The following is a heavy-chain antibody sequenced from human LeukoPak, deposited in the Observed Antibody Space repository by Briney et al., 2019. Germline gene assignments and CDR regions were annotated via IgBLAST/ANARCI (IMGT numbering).Heavy chain of an antibody. V-gene: IGHV3-74*01. CDR3: GRERNFYYMDV. CDR2: ITNDVTT. Sequence: RGSLRLSCVAPGFTFGTYWMHSVRQGPEKGLGWVAGITNDVTTGYADSVKGRFTISRDSAKSTVYMQMNSLSSEDTAVYYCGRERNFYYMDVWGKGTTVTVSS. J-gene: IGHJ6*03. CDR1: GFTFGTYW.